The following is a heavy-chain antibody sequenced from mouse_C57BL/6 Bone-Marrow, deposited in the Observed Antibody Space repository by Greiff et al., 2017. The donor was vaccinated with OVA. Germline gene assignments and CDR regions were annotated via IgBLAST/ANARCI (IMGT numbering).Heavy chain of an antibody. CDR1: GYTFTSYG. CDR3: ARAWDLHWYFDV. J-gene: IGHJ1*03. Sequence: VQLKESGAELARPGASVKLSCKASGYTFTSYGISWVKQRTGQGLEWIGEIYPRSGNTYYNEKFKGKATLTADKSSSTAYMELRSLTSEASAVYFGARAWDLHWYFDVWGTGTTVTVSS. CDR2: IYPRSGNT. D-gene: IGHD4-1*01. V-gene: IGHV1-81*01.